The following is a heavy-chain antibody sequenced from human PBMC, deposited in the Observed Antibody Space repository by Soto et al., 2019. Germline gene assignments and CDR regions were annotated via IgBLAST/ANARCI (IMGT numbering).Heavy chain of an antibody. Sequence: QVQLVESGGGVIQPGRSLRLSCAASGFTFSTSAMHWVRQAPGKGLEWMTVISYDGSKSHYADSVKGRFTISRDNSKNTLYLQMNSLRADDTALYYCARDSYSSGYLCSPRDSGQGVQVTVSS. CDR2: ISYDGSKS. D-gene: IGHD5-18*01. V-gene: IGHV3-30-3*01. CDR1: GFTFSTSA. J-gene: IGHJ4*02. CDR3: ARDSYSSGYLCSPRD.